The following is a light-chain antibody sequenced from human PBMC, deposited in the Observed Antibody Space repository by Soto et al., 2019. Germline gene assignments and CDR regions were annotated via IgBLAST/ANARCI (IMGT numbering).Light chain of an antibody. CDR2: AAS. CDR1: QGFSNS. J-gene: IGKJ2*02. V-gene: IGKV1-9*01. Sequence: DIQLTQSPSFLSASVGDRVTITCRASQGFSNSLAWYQQKPGKAPKLLIYAASTLQSEVPSRFSGGGSGTEFTLTISSLQPEDFATYYCQQPDSYPCTFGQGTKLEIK. CDR3: QQPDSYPCT.